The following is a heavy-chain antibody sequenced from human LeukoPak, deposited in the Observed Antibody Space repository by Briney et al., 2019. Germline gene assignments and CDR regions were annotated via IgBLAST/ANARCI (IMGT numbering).Heavy chain of an antibody. Sequence: GRSLRLSCVASGFTFSSYAMHWVRQAPGKGLEWVAVISYDGSNKYYADSVKGRFTISRDNSKNTLYLQMNSLRAEDTAVYYCARDHYFDYWGQGTLVTVSS. J-gene: IGHJ4*02. CDR2: ISYDGSNK. CDR1: GFTFSSYA. V-gene: IGHV3-30-3*01. CDR3: ARDHYFDY.